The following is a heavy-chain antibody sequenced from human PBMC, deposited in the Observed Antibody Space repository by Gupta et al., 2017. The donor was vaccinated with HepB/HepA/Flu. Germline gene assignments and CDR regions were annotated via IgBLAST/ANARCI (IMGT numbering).Heavy chain of an antibody. V-gene: IGHV4-30-4*01. CDR2: IYYFGTT. Sequence: QLQLQESGPGLVKPSQTLSLTCTVSGDSVSSIDYYWTWIRQPPGKGLDWIGHIYYFGTTFYNPSLKSRVTISVDTSKNQFSLKLNSVTAADTAIYYCARGNKYDYDDFVIEYWGPGNLVTVSS. J-gene: IGHJ4*02. CDR3: ARGNKYDYDDFVIEY. D-gene: IGHD4-17*01. CDR1: GDSVSSIDYY.